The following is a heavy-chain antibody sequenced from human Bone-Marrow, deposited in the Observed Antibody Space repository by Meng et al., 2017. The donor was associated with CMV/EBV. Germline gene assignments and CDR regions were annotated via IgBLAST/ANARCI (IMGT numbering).Heavy chain of an antibody. CDR2: IIPIFGTA. V-gene: IGHV1-69*12. CDR3: ARGEGLLGDWFDP. D-gene: IGHD2-8*02. CDR1: GGTFSSYA. J-gene: IGHJ5*02. Sequence: VRLVESGGWGKKTGCSVKVAFKASGGTFSSYAISWVRQAPGQGLEWMGGIIPIFGTANYAQKFQGRVTITADESTSTAYMELSSLRSEDTAVYYCARGEGLLGDWFDPWGQGTLVTVSS.